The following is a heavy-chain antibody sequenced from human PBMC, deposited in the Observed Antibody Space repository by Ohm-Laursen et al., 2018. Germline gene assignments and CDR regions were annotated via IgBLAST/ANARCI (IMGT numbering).Heavy chain of an antibody. Sequence: GASVKVSCKASGYTFTSYYMHWVRQAPGQGLEWMGIINPSGGSTSYAQKFQGRVTMTRDTSTSTVYMELSSLRSEDTAVYYCARVTSGGYYYYYGMDVWGQGTTVTVSS. CDR1: GYTFTSYY. D-gene: IGHD3-16*01. V-gene: IGHV1-46*01. CDR3: ARVTSGGYYYYYGMDV. CDR2: INPSGGST. J-gene: IGHJ6*02.